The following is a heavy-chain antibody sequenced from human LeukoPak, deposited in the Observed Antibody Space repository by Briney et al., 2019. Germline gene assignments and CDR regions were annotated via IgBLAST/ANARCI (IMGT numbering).Heavy chain of an antibody. V-gene: IGHV4-59*08. D-gene: IGHD2-21*01. CDR1: GGAISGFY. CDR3: AKNSPHDPFDY. CDR2: IYYSGST. Sequence: SETLSLTCTVSGGAISGFYGSWIRQPPGQGLEWIGDIYYSGSTNYNPSLKSRVTISVDASKNQFSLKLSSVTAADTAIYYCAKNSPHDPFDYWGQGTLVTVPP. J-gene: IGHJ4*02.